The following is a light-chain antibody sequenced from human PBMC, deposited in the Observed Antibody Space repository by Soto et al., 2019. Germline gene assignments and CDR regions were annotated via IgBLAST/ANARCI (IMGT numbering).Light chain of an antibody. Sequence: EILVTQAEGTRAVARRERATLCCRSSQSVSSNLAWYKKKPGQAPRLLIYGASTRATGIPARFSGSGSGTEFTLTISSLQSEDFAVYYCQQYNNWPPWTFGQGTIV. CDR3: QQYNNWPPWT. V-gene: IGKV3-15*01. J-gene: IGKJ1*01. CDR2: GAS. CDR1: QSVSSN.